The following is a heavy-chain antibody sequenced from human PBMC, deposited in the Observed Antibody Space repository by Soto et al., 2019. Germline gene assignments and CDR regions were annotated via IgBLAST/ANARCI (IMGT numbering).Heavy chain of an antibody. CDR1: GFTFSIYW. Sequence: EVQLVESGGGLVQPGGSLRLSCAASGFTFSIYWMHWVRQAPGKGPVWVSRIDNAGSSARYADSVKGRFTISRDNAKNTVYLQMNSLRAEDTAVYYCTRVGGSVSGTHVWGQGTTVTVSS. CDR2: IDNAGSSA. V-gene: IGHV3-74*01. J-gene: IGHJ6*02. D-gene: IGHD1-26*01. CDR3: TRVGGSVSGTHV.